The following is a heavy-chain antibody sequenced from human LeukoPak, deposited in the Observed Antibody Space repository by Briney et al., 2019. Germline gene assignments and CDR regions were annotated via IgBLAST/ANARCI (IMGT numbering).Heavy chain of an antibody. CDR1: GYTFTSYG. CDR3: ARDRGGDAYYYYYGMDV. CDR2: ISAYNGNT. D-gene: IGHD3-10*01. J-gene: IGHJ6*02. Sequence: GASVKVSSNASGYTFTSYGISWVRQAPGQGLEWMGWISAYNGNTNYAQKLQGRVTMTTDTSTSTAYMELRSLRSDDTAVYYCARDRGGDAYYYYYGMDVWGQGTTVTVSS. V-gene: IGHV1-18*01.